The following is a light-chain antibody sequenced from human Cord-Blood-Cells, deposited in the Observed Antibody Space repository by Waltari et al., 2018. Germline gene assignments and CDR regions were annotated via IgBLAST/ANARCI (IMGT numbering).Light chain of an antibody. V-gene: IGLV2-14*01. J-gene: IGLJ2*01. Sequence: QSALTQPASASGSPGQSFPISCTGTSSYVGGYNYVPCYQQHPGKAPKLMIYEVSNRPSGVSNRFSGSKSGNTASLTISGLQAEDEADYYCSSYTSSSTLVVFGGGTKLTVL. CDR3: SSYTSSSTLVV. CDR1: SSYVGGYNY. CDR2: EVS.